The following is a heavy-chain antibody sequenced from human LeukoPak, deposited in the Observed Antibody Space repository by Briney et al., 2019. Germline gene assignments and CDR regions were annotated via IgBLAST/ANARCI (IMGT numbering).Heavy chain of an antibody. J-gene: IGHJ4*02. CDR3: TRRMTFDY. Sequence: GGSLRLSCTGSGFIFGDYVMSWFRQAPGKGLEWVGFVRSKGYGGTTEYAASVKGRFTISRDDSKNIAYLQMNSLKTEDTAVYYCTRRMTFDYWGQGTLVTVSS. CDR1: GFIFGDYV. V-gene: IGHV3-49*03. CDR2: VRSKGYGGTT. D-gene: IGHD2/OR15-2a*01.